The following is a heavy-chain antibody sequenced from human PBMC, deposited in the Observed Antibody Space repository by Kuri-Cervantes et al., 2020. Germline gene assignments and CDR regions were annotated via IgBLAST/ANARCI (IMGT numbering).Heavy chain of an antibody. Sequence: GGSLRLSCVDSGFTFDDYAMHWVRQAPGKGLEWVSVISWNSDIIDYADSVKGRFTVSRDNAKNSLYLQMNSLRAEDTAVYYCARDWGACSGGSCYGWGQGTLVTVSS. V-gene: IGHV3-9*01. CDR3: ARDWGACSGGSCYG. CDR2: ISWNSDII. D-gene: IGHD2-15*01. J-gene: IGHJ4*02. CDR1: GFTFDDYA.